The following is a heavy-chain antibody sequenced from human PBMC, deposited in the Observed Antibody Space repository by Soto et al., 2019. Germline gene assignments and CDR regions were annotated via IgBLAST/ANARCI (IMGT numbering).Heavy chain of an antibody. CDR3: AREGRGKKAGYNGLVSLGY. Sequence: QVQLVQSGAEVKTPGSSLKVSCTVSGSRFSNYVISWVRQTPGHGLECLGRIIPIFNTTQYAQKFQGRVTITADKSTNTASLELSSLSSDDTAVYYCAREGRGKKAGYNGLVSLGYWGQGTLVTVSS. CDR1: GSRFSNYV. CDR2: IIPIFNTT. V-gene: IGHV1-69*06. D-gene: IGHD2-2*02. J-gene: IGHJ4*02.